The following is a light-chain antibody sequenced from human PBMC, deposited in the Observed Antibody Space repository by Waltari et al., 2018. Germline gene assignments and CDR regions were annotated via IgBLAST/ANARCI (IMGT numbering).Light chain of an antibody. J-gene: IGLJ3*02. CDR3: SLYYGDARWV. V-gene: IGLV7-43*01. CDR2: DTD. CDR1: TGEVTTKYD. Sequence: VLTQKPSLTVSPGGTVTPTCDSTTGEVTTKYDPNCSQQKPGQSPRTLIYDTDKKHSWTPALFSGSLLGGKAALTLSNVQPEDEADYYCSLYYGDARWVFGGGTKLTVL.